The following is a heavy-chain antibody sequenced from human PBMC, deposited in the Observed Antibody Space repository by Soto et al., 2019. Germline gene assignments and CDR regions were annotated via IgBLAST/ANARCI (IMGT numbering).Heavy chain of an antibody. V-gene: IGHV3-74*03. J-gene: IGHJ4*02. Sequence: EVQLVESGGGLVQPGGSLRLSCTASGFTFSSHWMHWVRQAPGKGLVWVSRLNSDGSSTTYADSVKGRFTISRDNAKSTLYLQMNSLRAEDTAVYYCVAVNGDYDPTLGVWGQGTLVTVSS. CDR2: LNSDGSST. CDR3: VAVNGDYDPTLGV. D-gene: IGHD4-17*01. CDR1: GFTFSSHW.